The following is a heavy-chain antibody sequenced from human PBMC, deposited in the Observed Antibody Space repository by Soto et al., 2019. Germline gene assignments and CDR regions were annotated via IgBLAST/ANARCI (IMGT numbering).Heavy chain of an antibody. CDR3: ARRGRYFDWFPDY. CDR2: IDPSDSYT. Sequence: PGESLKISCKGSGYSFTSYWISWVRQMPGKGLEWMGRIDPSDSYTNYSPSFQGHVTISADKSISTAYLQWSSLKASDTATYYCARRGRYFDWFPDYWGQGTPVTVSS. D-gene: IGHD3-9*01. V-gene: IGHV5-10-1*01. J-gene: IGHJ4*02. CDR1: GYSFTSYW.